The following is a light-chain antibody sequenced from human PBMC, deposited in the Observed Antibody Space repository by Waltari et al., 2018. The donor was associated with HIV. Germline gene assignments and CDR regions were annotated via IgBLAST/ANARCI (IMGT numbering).Light chain of an antibody. CDR2: NNN. Sequence: QSVLTQPPSVSAAPGQKVTISCSGSTFNIGHNYVSWYQQLPGTAPKVLIYNNNKRPSVIPDRFSGSKSGASATLDITGLQTGDEADYYCGTWDSRLSEVVFGGGTKLTVV. CDR3: GTWDSRLSEVV. J-gene: IGLJ2*01. V-gene: IGLV1-51*01. CDR1: TFNIGHNY.